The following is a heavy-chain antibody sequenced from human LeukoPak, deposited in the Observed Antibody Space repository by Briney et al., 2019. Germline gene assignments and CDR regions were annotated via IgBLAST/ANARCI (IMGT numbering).Heavy chain of an antibody. J-gene: IGHJ3*02. CDR3: ARDLSGYSGYGSGI. D-gene: IGHD5-12*01. V-gene: IGHV3-11*04. CDR2: ISSSGTTI. CDR1: GFTFSDFY. Sequence: GGSLRLSCAASGFTFSDFYMSWIRQAPGKGLEWVSYISSSGTTIYYTDSVKGRFTISRDNAKNSLSLQINSLRAEDTAVYCCARDLSGYSGYGSGIWGQGTMVTVSS.